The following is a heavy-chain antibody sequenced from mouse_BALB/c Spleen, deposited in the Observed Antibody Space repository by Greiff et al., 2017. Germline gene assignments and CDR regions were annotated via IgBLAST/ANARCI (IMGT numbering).Heavy chain of an antibody. D-gene: IGHD2-1*01. CDR1: GYTFTSYN. CDR2: IYPGNGDT. V-gene: IGHV1-12*01. Sequence: QVQLQQPGAELVKPGASVKMSCKASGYTFTSYNMHWVKQTPGQGLEWIGAIYPGNGDTSYNQKFKGKATLTADKSSSTAYMQLSSLTSEDSAVYYCARSESPFYGNQAWFAYWGQGTLVTVSA. J-gene: IGHJ3*01. CDR3: ARSESPFYGNQAWFAY.